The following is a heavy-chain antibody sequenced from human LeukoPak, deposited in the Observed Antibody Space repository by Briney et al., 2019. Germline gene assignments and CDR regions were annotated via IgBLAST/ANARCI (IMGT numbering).Heavy chain of an antibody. D-gene: IGHD2-2*01. CDR1: GYTFTDYY. CDR3: ARDLGYQYYFDY. J-gene: IGHJ4*02. Sequence: ASVTVCFTSSGYTFTDYYMHWVRQAPRQGLEWMGRINPNSGGTNYSRKVQGRVTITRDTAISTAYMELHRLRSDDTAASDCARDLGYQYYFDYWGQGTLVTVAS. V-gene: IGHV1-2*06. CDR2: INPNSGGT.